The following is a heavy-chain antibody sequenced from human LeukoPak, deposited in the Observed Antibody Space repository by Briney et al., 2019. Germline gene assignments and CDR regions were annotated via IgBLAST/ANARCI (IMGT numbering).Heavy chain of an antibody. CDR2: MNPNSGNT. V-gene: IGHV1-8*03. J-gene: IGHJ6*03. Sequence: GASVKVSCKASGYTFTSYDINWVRQATGQGLEWMGWMNPNSGNTGYAQKFQGRVTITRNTSISTAYMELSSLRSEDTAVYYCARGRRGSGYLYYYYYMDVWGKGTTVTVSS. D-gene: IGHD3-22*01. CDR1: GYTFTSYD. CDR3: ARGRRGSGYLYYYYYMDV.